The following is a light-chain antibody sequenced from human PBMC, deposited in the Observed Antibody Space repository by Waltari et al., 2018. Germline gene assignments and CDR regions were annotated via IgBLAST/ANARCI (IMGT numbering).Light chain of an antibody. Sequence: DIVMTQSPDSLAVSLGERATINCKSSQSVLHTNNKNYLAWYQQKPGQPPNLLIYWASTRESGVPDRFSGSGSGTDFTLAISSLQAEDVAVYYCQQYYSTPNTFGQGTKVEIK. CDR2: WAS. V-gene: IGKV4-1*01. CDR1: QSVLHTNNKNY. CDR3: QQYYSTPNT. J-gene: IGKJ2*01.